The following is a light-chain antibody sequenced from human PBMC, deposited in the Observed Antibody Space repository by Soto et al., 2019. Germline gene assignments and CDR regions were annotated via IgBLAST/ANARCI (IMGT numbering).Light chain of an antibody. CDR2: DAS. Sequence: EIVLTQSPGTLSLSPGERATLSCRASQSVRSSLAWYQQKPGQAPRLLIYDASSRATGIPDRFSGSGSGTDFTLTISRLEPEDFAVYYCQQYGSAWTFGQGTKVDIK. V-gene: IGKV3-20*01. CDR3: QQYGSAWT. J-gene: IGKJ1*01. CDR1: QSVRSS.